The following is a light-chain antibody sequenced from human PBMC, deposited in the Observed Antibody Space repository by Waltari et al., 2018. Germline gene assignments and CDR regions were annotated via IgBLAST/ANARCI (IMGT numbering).Light chain of an antibody. CDR3: QQANTFPLT. CDR2: AAS. V-gene: IGKV1-12*01. J-gene: IGKJ4*01. CDR1: QGIGNW. Sequence: DIQMTQSPSSVSASVGDRVSITCRASQGIGNWLAWYQQKPGKAPELLNYAASSLQSGVPSRFSGSGSGTDFTLTISSLQPEDFATYYCQQANTFPLTFGGGTKLEIK.